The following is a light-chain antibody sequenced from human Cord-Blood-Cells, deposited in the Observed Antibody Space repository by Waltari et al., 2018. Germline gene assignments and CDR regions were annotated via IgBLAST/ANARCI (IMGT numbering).Light chain of an antibody. CDR2: DVS. CDR3: SSYTSSSTWV. V-gene: IGLV2-14*01. CDR1: SSDVGGYNY. J-gene: IGLJ3*02. Sequence: QSALTQPASVSGSPGQSITSSCTGTSSDVGGYNYVPWYQQHPGKPPKLMIYDVSNRPSGVSNRFSGSKSGNTASLTISGLQAEDEADYYCSSYTSSSTWVFGGGTKLTVL.